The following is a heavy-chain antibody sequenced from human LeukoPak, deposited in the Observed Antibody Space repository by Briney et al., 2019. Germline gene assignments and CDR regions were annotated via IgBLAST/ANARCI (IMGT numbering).Heavy chain of an antibody. J-gene: IGHJ6*03. CDR1: GGSISSDY. Sequence: PSETLSLTCTVSGGSISSDYWSWIRQPPGKGLEWIGYIHYSGITNYNPSLKSRVTISVDTSKNQFSLKLNSVTAADTAVYYCARTTEGYCRGRSCYSYYYYMDVWGKGTTVTVSS. D-gene: IGHD2-15*01. CDR3: ARTTEGYCRGRSCYSYYYYMDV. CDR2: IHYSGIT. V-gene: IGHV4-59*01.